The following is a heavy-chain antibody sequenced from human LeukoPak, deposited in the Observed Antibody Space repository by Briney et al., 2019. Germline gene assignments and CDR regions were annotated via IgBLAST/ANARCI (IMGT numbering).Heavy chain of an antibody. J-gene: IGHJ4*02. Sequence: PGGSLRLSCAASGFTFDDYAMHWVRQAPGKGLEGVSGISWNSGSIGYADSVKGRFTISRDNAKNSLYLQMNSLRAEDTALYYCAKDLYGDYGEYYFDYWGQGTLVTVSS. CDR2: ISWNSGSI. D-gene: IGHD4-17*01. CDR1: GFTFDDYA. CDR3: AKDLYGDYGEYYFDY. V-gene: IGHV3-9*01.